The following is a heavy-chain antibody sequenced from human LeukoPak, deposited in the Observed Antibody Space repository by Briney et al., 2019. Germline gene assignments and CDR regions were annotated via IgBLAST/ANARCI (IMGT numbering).Heavy chain of an antibody. Sequence: ASVKVSYKASGGTFSSYAISWVRQAPGQGLEWMGGIIPIFGTASYAKKFQGRVTITADESTGTAYMELSSLRSEDTAVYYCARAYTIFGVVTYYYYGMDVWGQGTTVTVSS. CDR3: ARAYTIFGVVTYYYYGMDV. D-gene: IGHD3-3*01. J-gene: IGHJ6*02. V-gene: IGHV1-69*13. CDR2: IIPIFGTA. CDR1: GGTFSSYA.